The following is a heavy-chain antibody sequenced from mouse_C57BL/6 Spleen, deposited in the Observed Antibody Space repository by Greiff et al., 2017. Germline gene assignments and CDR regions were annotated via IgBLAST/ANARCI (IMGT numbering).Heavy chain of an antibody. CDR1: GYTFTSYW. Sequence: QVHVKQSGAELAKPGASVKLSCKASGYTFTSYWMHWVKQRPGQGLEWIGYINPSSGYTKYNQKFKDKATLTADKSSSTAYMQLSSLTYEDSAVYYCARCPSYGSSLWDVWGTGTTVTVSS. D-gene: IGHD1-1*01. CDR3: ARCPSYGSSLWDV. J-gene: IGHJ1*03. V-gene: IGHV1-7*01. CDR2: INPSSGYT.